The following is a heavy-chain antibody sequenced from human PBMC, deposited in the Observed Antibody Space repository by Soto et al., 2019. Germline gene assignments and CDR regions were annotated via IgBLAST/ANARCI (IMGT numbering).Heavy chain of an antibody. CDR2: IYYGGST. V-gene: IGHV4-39*01. D-gene: IGHD4-4*01. CDR1: GGSINSGSNY. Sequence: SETLSLTCTVSGGSINSGSNYWGWIRQPPGKGLEWLGSIYYGGSTYYNPSLKSRVTMSVDTSKNQFSLRLSSVTAADTAVYYCARQTVSRGYYYYMDVWGKGTTVTVSS. J-gene: IGHJ6*03. CDR3: ARQTVSRGYYYYMDV.